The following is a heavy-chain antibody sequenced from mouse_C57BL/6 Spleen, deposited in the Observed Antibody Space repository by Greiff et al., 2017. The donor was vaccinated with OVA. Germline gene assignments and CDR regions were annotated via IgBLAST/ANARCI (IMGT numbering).Heavy chain of an antibody. V-gene: IGHV5-12*01. CDR2: ISNGGGST. J-gene: IGHJ1*03. D-gene: IGHD2-5*01. CDR3: ARQGSNYVFWYFDV. Sequence: EVKLMESGGGLVQPGGSLKLSCAASGFTFSDYYMYWVRQTPEKRLEWVAYISNGGGSTYYPDTVKGRFTISRDNAKNTLYLQMSRLKSEDTAMYYCARQGSNYVFWYFDVWGTGTTVTVSS. CDR1: GFTFSDYY.